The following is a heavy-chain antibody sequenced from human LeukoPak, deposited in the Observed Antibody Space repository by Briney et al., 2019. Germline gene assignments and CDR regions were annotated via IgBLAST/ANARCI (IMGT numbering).Heavy chain of an antibody. Sequence: GGSLRLSCAASGFTFSSYSMNWVRQAPGKGLEWLSSITSSSSSVYYAGSVKGRFTISRDNAKNTLYLQMNSLRAEDTAVYYCARVELAATGTWAGDCWGQGTLVTVSS. CDR2: ITSSSSSV. CDR1: GFTFSSYS. D-gene: IGHD6-13*01. V-gene: IGHV3-21*01. J-gene: IGHJ4*02. CDR3: ARVELAATGTWAGDC.